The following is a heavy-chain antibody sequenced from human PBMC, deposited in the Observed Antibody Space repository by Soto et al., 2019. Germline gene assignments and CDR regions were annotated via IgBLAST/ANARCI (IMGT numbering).Heavy chain of an antibody. D-gene: IGHD4-17*01. V-gene: IGHV1-69*13. J-gene: IGHJ5*02. CDR1: GGTFSSYA. Sequence: SVKVSCKASGGTFSSYAISWVRQAPGQGLELMGGIIPIFGTANYAQKFQGRVTITADESTSTAYMELSSLRSEDTAVYYCARDPGRVGDYGVWFDPWGQGTLVTVYS. CDR2: IIPIFGTA. CDR3: ARDPGRVGDYGVWFDP.